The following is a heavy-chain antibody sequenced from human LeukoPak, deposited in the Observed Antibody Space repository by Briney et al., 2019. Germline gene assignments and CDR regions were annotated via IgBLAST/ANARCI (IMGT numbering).Heavy chain of an antibody. CDR2: INSDGSST. D-gene: IGHD7-27*01. CDR1: GFTFSSYW. CDR3: AKRMVLGYFDY. Sequence: GGSLRLSCAASGFTFSSYWMHWVRQAPGKGLVWVSRINSDGSSTSYADSVKGRFTISRDNAKNTLYLQMNSLRAEDTAVYYCAKRMVLGYFDYWGQGTLVTVSS. J-gene: IGHJ4*02. V-gene: IGHV3-74*01.